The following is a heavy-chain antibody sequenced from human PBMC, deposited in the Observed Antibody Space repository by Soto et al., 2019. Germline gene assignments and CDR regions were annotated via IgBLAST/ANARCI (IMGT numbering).Heavy chain of an antibody. D-gene: IGHD3-10*01. Sequence: QVHLQQWGAGLLKPSETLSLTCAVNGGAFNGYYWTWIRQPPGKGLEWIGEINHSGTVDYNPSLKSQVTVSIDTSKKQFSLTLTSVTAADTAVYYCARAGAALVRGSIGGFDYWGQGTLVTVSS. CDR1: GGAFNGYY. CDR3: ARAGAALVRGSIGGFDY. V-gene: IGHV4-34*01. J-gene: IGHJ4*02. CDR2: INHSGTV.